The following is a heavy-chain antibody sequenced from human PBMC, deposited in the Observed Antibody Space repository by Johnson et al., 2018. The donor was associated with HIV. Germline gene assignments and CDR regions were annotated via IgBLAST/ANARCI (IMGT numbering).Heavy chain of an antibody. CDR2: ISSSGSTI. V-gene: IGHV3-48*04. CDR1: GFTFSSYA. J-gene: IGHJ3*02. D-gene: IGHD4-11*01. Sequence: VLLVESGGGVVQPGRSLRLSCAASGFTFSSYAMHWVRQAPGKGLEWVSYISSSGSTIYYADSVKGRFTISRDNAKNSLYLQMNSLRTEDTAVYYCARERGYYGNPAFDIWGQGTMVTVSS. CDR3: ARERGYYGNPAFDI.